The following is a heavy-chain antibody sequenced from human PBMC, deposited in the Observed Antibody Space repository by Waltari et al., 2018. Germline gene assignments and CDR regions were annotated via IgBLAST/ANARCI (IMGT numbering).Heavy chain of an antibody. CDR3: ASIPSGYYYYMDV. V-gene: IGHV4-34*01. J-gene: IGHJ6*03. Sequence: QVQLQQWGAGLLKPSETLSLTCAVYGGSFSGYYWSWIRQPPGKGLEWIGEINHRGITNDSPSLKSRVTISVDTSKNQFSLKLSSVTAADTAVYYCASIPSGYYYYMDVWGKGTTVTVSS. CDR2: INHRGIT. CDR1: GGSFSGYY.